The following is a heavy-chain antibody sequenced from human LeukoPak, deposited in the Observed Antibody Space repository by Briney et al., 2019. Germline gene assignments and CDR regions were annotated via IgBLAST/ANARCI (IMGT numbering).Heavy chain of an antibody. CDR1: GFTVSDYY. V-gene: IGHV3-11*05. Sequence: PGGSLRLSCAAAGFTVSDYYMSWIRQAPGKGLEGVSYISSSSSYTNYADSVKGRFTISRDNAKNSLYLQMNSLRAEDTAVYYCARDRVRVTTVFTWEVYYYGMDVWGQGTTVTVSS. D-gene: IGHD4-17*01. J-gene: IGHJ6*02. CDR2: ISSSSSYT. CDR3: ARDRVRVTTVFTWEVYYYGMDV.